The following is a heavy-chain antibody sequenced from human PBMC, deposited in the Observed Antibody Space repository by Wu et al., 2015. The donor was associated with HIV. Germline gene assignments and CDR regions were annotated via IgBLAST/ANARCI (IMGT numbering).Heavy chain of an antibody. V-gene: IGHV1-69*05. CDR2: IIPIFGTA. D-gene: IGHD3-10*01. J-gene: IGHJ2*01. CDR3: ARSITMVRGVHWYFDL. CDR1: GGTFSSYA. Sequence: QVQLVQSGAEVKKPGSSVKVSCKASGGTFSSYAISWVRQAPGQGLEWMGGIIPIFGTANYAQKFQGRVTITTDESTSTAYMELSSLRSEDTAVYYCARSITMVRGVHWYFDLWGRGHPGHCLL.